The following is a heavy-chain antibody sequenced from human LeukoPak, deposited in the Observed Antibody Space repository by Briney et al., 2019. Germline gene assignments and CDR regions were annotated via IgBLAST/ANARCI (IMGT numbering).Heavy chain of an antibody. D-gene: IGHD6-19*01. CDR1: GFTFSSYS. CDR3: ARDGKYSSGWPGGY. CDR2: ISSSSSCI. J-gene: IGHJ4*02. Sequence: PGGSLRLSCAASGFTFSSYSMNWVRQAPGKGLEWVSSISSSSSCIYYADSVKGRFTISRDNAKNSLYLQMNSLRAEDTAVYYCARDGKYSSGWPGGYWGQGTLVTVSS. V-gene: IGHV3-21*01.